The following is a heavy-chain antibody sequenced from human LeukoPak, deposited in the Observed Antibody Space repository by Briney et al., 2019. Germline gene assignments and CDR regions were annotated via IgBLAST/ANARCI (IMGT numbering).Heavy chain of an antibody. J-gene: IGHJ3*02. V-gene: IGHV4-59*08. CDR1: GGSTSSYY. CDR3: ARSGYYYGSGNDAFDI. D-gene: IGHD3-10*01. CDR2: IYYSGST. Sequence: SETLSLTCTVSGGSTSSYYWSWIRQPPGKGLEWIGYIYYSGSTNYNPSLKSRVTISVDTSKNQFSLKLSSVTAADTAVYYCARSGYYYGSGNDAFDIWGQGTMVTVSS.